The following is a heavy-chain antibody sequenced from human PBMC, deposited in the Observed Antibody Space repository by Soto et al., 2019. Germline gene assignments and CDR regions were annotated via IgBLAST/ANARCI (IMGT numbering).Heavy chain of an antibody. CDR2: IWFDGSNE. Sequence: QVQLVESGGGVVQPGRSLRLSCAASGFTFSRYAMHWVRQAPGKGLEWVAIIWFDGSNEYYADSVKGRFTISRDNSTNTLYLQMNSLIPEDTAVYYCGRTSVVPGYSFVYWGQGTLVTVSS. J-gene: IGHJ4*02. V-gene: IGHV3-33*01. D-gene: IGHD3-10*01. CDR1: GFTFSRYA. CDR3: GRTSVVPGYSFVY.